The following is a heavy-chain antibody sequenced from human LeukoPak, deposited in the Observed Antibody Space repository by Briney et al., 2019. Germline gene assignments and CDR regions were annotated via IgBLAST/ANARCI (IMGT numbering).Heavy chain of an antibody. Sequence: ASLKVSCKASGYTFTAYYIHWALPAPGQGLDWIGLPHPNSGGTNSAQKFHGWVTFTRDTSISTAYMELSRLRSDDTAVYYCARDFYDSSGFGAFDIWGQGTMVTVSS. J-gene: IGHJ3*02. CDR2: PHPNSGGT. CDR3: ARDFYDSSGFGAFDI. D-gene: IGHD3-22*01. CDR1: GYTFTAYY. V-gene: IGHV1-2*04.